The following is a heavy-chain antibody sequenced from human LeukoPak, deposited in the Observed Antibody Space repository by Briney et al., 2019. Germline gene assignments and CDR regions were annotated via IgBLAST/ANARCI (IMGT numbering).Heavy chain of an antibody. Sequence: ASVKVSCKASGYTLTGYYMHWVRQAPGQGLEWMGWINPSSGGTHYAQKFQGRVTMTRDTSLSTAYMELTWLRSDDTAVYYCARDSSSWYSNPMDYWGQGTLVTVSS. CDR1: GYTLTGYY. D-gene: IGHD6-13*01. V-gene: IGHV1-2*02. CDR3: ARDSSSWYSNPMDY. CDR2: INPSSGGT. J-gene: IGHJ4*02.